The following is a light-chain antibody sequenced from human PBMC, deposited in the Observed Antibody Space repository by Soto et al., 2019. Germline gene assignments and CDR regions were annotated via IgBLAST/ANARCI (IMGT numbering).Light chain of an antibody. Sequence: QSALTQPPSVSGTPGQRVTISCSGSDSNIGSYTVHWYQQLPGTAPKPLIHTTYQRPSGVPDRFSGSKSGTSGSLAISGLQFEDEADYYGDTWDESLNGFVFGAGTKVTVL. V-gene: IGLV1-44*01. CDR1: DSNIGSYT. CDR2: TTY. J-gene: IGLJ1*01. CDR3: DTWDESLNGFV.